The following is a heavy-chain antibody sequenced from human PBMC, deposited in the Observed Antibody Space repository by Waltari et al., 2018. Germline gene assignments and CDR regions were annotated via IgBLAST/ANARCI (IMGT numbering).Heavy chain of an antibody. CDR2: ISSSSSYI. CDR1: GFTFSSAR. D-gene: IGHD1-26*01. Sequence: EVQLVESGGGLVKPGGSLRLSCAASGFTFSSARLNWVRQAPGKGLEWVSSISSSSSYIYYADSVKGRFTISRDNAKNSLYLQMNSLRAEDTAVYYCARSYSGSYYDYWGQGTLVTVSS. V-gene: IGHV3-21*01. J-gene: IGHJ4*02. CDR3: ARSYSGSYYDY.